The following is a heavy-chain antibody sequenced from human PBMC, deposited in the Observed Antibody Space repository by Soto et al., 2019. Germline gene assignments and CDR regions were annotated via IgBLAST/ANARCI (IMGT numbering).Heavy chain of an antibody. Sequence: QVQLVQSGVEVKKPGSSVKVSCKASGGTFSSYAISWVRQAHGEGLEWMGGIIPIFGTANYAQKFQGRVTITAHEYTSTDYMELRSLRSEDTAVYYGAREWSRDHPTLDYWGQGPLVSVSS. V-gene: IGHV1-69*01. CDR1: GGTFSSYA. D-gene: IGHD2-15*01. CDR3: AREWSRDHPTLDY. CDR2: IIPIFGTA. J-gene: IGHJ4*02.